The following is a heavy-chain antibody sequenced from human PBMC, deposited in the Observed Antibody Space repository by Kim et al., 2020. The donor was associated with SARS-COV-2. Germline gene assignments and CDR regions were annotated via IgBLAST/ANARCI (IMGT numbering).Heavy chain of an antibody. V-gene: IGHV3-7*03. J-gene: IGHJ4*02. CDR2: IKQAGSEK. D-gene: IGHD1-26*01. CDR1: GFSFSTYW. CDR3: ARLPNSLAFDY. Sequence: GGSLRLSCAASGFSFSTYWMSWVSQAPGKGLEWVASIKQAGSEKYYVDSVKGRFTISRDDARNSLFLQMSSLRAEDTAVYYCARLPNSLAFDYWGQGTPVTVSS.